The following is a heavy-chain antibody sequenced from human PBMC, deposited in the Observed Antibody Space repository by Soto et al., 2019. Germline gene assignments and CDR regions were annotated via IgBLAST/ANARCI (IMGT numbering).Heavy chain of an antibody. CDR1: GFSFGNYA. D-gene: IGHD5-18*01. V-gene: IGHV3-23*01. Sequence: EVQLLESGGELVQPGESLRVYCAASGFSFGNYAMSWVRQAPGKGLEWVSSISGSGGSPYYADSVKGRFTIARDNAKNTRSLQMNSLRVDDTALYYCARAPASSLTASRPFDYWGQGTLVTVSS. CDR2: ISGSGGSP. J-gene: IGHJ4*02. CDR3: ARAPASSLTASRPFDY.